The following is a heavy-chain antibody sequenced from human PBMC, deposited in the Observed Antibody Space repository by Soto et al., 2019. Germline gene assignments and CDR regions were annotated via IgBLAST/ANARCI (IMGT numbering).Heavy chain of an antibody. V-gene: IGHV3-15*07. CDR2: IKSKANGGTT. CDR1: GFTFSDAW. D-gene: IGHD3-22*01. Sequence: EVRLVESGGGLIKPGESLRLSCVASGFTFSDAWMKRVRHAPGKGLEWVGRIKSKANGGTTDYAAPLKGRLTIFRDDSQHTVFLQMDSLKTEDTAVYYCAYYRDSSGLPPFDYWGPGTLVTVSS. CDR3: AYYRDSSGLPPFDY. J-gene: IGHJ4*02.